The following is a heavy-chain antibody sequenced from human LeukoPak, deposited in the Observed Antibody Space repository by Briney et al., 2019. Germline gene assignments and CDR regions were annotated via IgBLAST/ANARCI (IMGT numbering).Heavy chain of an antibody. CDR1: GYTFTGSY. Sequence: ASVKVSCKASGYTFTGSYIHWVRQAPGQGLEWMGWINPNSGGTNYAQEFQGRVTMTRNTSISTAYMELSSLRSEDTAVYYCARVGDGGPYCGGDCYDYWGQGTLVTVSS. CDR3: ARVGDGGPYCGGDCYDY. D-gene: IGHD2-21*01. J-gene: IGHJ4*02. CDR2: INPNSGGT. V-gene: IGHV1-2*02.